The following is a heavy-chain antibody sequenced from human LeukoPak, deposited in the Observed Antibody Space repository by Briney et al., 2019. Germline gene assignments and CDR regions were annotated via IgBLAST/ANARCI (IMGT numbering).Heavy chain of an antibody. CDR1: GFTFSSYA. J-gene: IGHJ4*02. Sequence: PGGSLRLSCAASGFTFSSYAMSWVRQAPGKGLEWVSAISGSGGSTYYADSVKGRFTISRDNSKNTLYLQMNSLRAEDTAVYYCAKATLSPLWFGELPMGADYWGQGTLVTVSS. V-gene: IGHV3-23*01. CDR2: ISGSGGST. CDR3: AKATLSPLWFGELPMGADY. D-gene: IGHD3-10*01.